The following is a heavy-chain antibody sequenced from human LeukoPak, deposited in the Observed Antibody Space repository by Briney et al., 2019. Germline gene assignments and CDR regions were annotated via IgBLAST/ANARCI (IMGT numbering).Heavy chain of an antibody. CDR2: INPSGGST. CDR3: ARDDLFLYGDYEGTD. D-gene: IGHD4-17*01. CDR1: GYTFTSYY. Sequence: GASVKVSCKASGYTFTSYYMLWVRQAPGQGLEWMGIINPSGGSTSYAQKFQGRVTMTRDTSTSTVYMELSSLRSEDTAVYYCARDDLFLYGDYEGTDWGQGTLVTVSS. V-gene: IGHV1-46*01. J-gene: IGHJ4*02.